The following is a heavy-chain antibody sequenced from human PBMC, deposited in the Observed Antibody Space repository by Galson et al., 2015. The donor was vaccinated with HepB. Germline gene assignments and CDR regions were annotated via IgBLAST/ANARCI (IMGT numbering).Heavy chain of an antibody. CDR3: AKDRGLGYCTNGVCPDLEGFDY. J-gene: IGHJ4*02. V-gene: IGHV3-30*18. D-gene: IGHD2-8*01. CDR1: GFTFSNYG. CDR2: ISYDGSSK. Sequence: SLRLSCAASGFTFSNYGMHWVRQAPGKGLEWVAVISYDGSSKYYVDSVKGRFTISRDNSENTLSLQMNSLRADDTAVYYCAKDRGLGYCTNGVCPDLEGFDYWGQGTLVTVSS.